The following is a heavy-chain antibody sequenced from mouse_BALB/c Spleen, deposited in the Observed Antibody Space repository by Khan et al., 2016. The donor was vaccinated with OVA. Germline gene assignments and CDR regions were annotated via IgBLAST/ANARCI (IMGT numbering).Heavy chain of an antibody. CDR2: ISYSGST. Sequence: EVQLQEKGPGLVKPSQSLSLTCTVTGYSITSDYAWNWIRQFPGNKLEWMGYISYSGSTSYNPSLKSRISITRDTSKNQFFLQLNSVTTEDTATYYCARSIMANWGQGTTLTVSS. J-gene: IGHJ2*01. V-gene: IGHV3-2*02. CDR1: GYSITSDYA. CDR3: ARSIMAN.